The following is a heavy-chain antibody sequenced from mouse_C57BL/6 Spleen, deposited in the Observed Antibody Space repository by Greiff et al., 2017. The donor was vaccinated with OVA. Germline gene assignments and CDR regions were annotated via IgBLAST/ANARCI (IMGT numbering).Heavy chain of an antibody. D-gene: IGHD2-5*01. CDR3: ARDNSNYVGDSYFDY. CDR1: GYSITSGYY. CDR2: ISDDGSN. V-gene: IGHV3-6*01. Sequence: EVQLQESGPGLVKPSQSLSLTCSVTGYSITSGYYWNWIRQFPGNKLEWMGYISDDGSNNYNPSLKNRISITRDTSKNQFFLKLNSVTTEDTATYYCARDNSNYVGDSYFDYWGQGTTLTVSS. J-gene: IGHJ2*01.